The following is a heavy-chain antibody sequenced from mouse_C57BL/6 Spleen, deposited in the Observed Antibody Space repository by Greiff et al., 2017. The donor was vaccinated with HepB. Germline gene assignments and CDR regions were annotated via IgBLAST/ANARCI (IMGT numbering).Heavy chain of an antibody. D-gene: IGHD2-3*01. CDR2: INPSTGGT. CDR3: AHYDGAMDY. Sequence: EVKLQESGPELVKPGASVKISCKASGYSFTGYYMNWVKQSPEKSLEWIGEINPSTGGTTYNQKFKAKATLTVDESSSTAYMQLKSLTSEDSAVYYCAHYDGAMDYWGQGTSVTVSS. V-gene: IGHV1-42*01. J-gene: IGHJ4*01. CDR1: GYSFTGYY.